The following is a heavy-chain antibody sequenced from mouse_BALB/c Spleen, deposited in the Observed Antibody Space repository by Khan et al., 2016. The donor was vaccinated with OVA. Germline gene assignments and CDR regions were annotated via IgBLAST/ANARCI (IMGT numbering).Heavy chain of an antibody. D-gene: IGHD1-1*01. V-gene: IGHV5-17*02. CDR1: GFTFSSFG. J-gene: IGHJ2*01. Sequence: EVELVESGGDLVQPGGSRKLSCVASGFTFSSFGMHWIRQAPEKGLEWVVYISGDSHTIYYADTVKGRFTISRDNPKNTLFLQMTSLRSEDMAMYYCTRSYFNGYCFDQWGQGTTLTVSS. CDR3: TRSYFNGYCFDQ. CDR2: ISGDSHTI.